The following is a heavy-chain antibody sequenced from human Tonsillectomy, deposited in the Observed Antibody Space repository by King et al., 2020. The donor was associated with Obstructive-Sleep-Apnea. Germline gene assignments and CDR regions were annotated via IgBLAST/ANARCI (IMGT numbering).Heavy chain of an antibody. V-gene: IGHV3-74*01. D-gene: IGHD2-2*01. J-gene: IGHJ4*02. CDR3: ANGPVGYCRRTSCRDY. CDR1: GFTFSTYW. Sequence: VQLVESGGGLVQPGGSLRLSCATSGFTFSTYWMHWVRQAPGKGLVWVSNINSDGSSTTYADSVKGRFTISRDNAKNTLYLQMNSRRAEETAVYYCANGPVGYCRRTSCRDYWGQGTLVTVSS. CDR2: INSDGSST.